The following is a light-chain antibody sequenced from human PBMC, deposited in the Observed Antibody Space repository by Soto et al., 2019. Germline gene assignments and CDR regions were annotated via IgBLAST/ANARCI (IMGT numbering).Light chain of an antibody. J-gene: IGLJ1*01. CDR1: GSDVGAYEY. CDR3: SSYSNTNTLYV. CDR2: EVT. V-gene: IGLV2-14*01. Sequence: QSALTQPASVSGSPGQSITISCTGTGSDVGAYEYVSWYQHHPGKAPKLIIYEVTNRPSGISARFSGSKSASTASLTISGLKAEEEDDYYCSSYSNTNTLYVFGTGTKVPV.